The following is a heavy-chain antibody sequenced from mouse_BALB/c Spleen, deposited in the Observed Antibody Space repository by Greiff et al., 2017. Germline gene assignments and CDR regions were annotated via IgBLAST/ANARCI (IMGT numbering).Heavy chain of an antibody. Sequence: EVQRVESGPSLVKPSQTLSLTCSVTGDSITSGYWNWIRKFPGNKLEYMGYISYSGSTYYNPSLKSRISITRDTSKNQYYLQLNSVTTEDTATYYCARFPYGGYAMDYWGQGTSVTVSS. CDR1: GDSITSGY. J-gene: IGHJ4*01. CDR2: ISYSGST. D-gene: IGHD1-1*02. CDR3: ARFPYGGYAMDY. V-gene: IGHV3-8*02.